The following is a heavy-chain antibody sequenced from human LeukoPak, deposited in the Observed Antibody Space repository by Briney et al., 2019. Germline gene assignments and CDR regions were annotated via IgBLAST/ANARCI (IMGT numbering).Heavy chain of an antibody. D-gene: IGHD3-10*01. CDR2: IYHSGST. CDR3: ARVLIIPMVRGVIPDAFDI. Sequence: SETLSLTCAVSGGSISSGGYSWSGIRQPPGKGLEWIGYIYHSGSTYYYPSLKSRVTISVDRSKNQFSLKLSSVTAADTAVYYCARVLIIPMVRGVIPDAFDIWGQGTMVTVSS. CDR1: GGSISSGGYS. V-gene: IGHV4-30-2*01. J-gene: IGHJ3*02.